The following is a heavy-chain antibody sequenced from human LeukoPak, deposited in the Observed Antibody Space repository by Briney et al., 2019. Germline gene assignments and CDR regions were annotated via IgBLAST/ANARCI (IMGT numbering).Heavy chain of an antibody. D-gene: IGHD3-16*01. CDR1: GFTFSSYA. Sequence: GGSLRLSCAASGFTFSSYAMSWVRQAPGKGLEWVSAISGSGGSTYYADSVKGRFTISRDNSKNTLSLQMNSLRAEDTAVYFCANRGVSYFYMDVWGKGTTVTVSS. V-gene: IGHV3-23*01. CDR2: ISGSGGST. J-gene: IGHJ6*03. CDR3: ANRGVSYFYMDV.